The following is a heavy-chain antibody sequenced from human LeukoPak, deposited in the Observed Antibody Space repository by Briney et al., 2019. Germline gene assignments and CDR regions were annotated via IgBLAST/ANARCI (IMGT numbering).Heavy chain of an antibody. CDR2: TRGSSGYT. V-gene: IGHV3-23*01. D-gene: IGHD6-19*01. CDR3: ARERDRGVEVADHFDH. J-gene: IGHJ4*02. Sequence: RGSLRLSCAASGFTFSSYSMAWVRQAPGMGLEWVSVTRGSSGYTDYAGSVKGRFTISRDNSKNTLYLQMNSLRAEDTAVYYCARERDRGVEVADHFDHWGQGTLVTVSS. CDR1: GFTFSSYS.